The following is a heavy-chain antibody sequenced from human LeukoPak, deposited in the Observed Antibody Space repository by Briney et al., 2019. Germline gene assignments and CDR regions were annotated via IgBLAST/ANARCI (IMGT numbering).Heavy chain of an antibody. Sequence: GGSLRLSCAASGFTFSSYSMNWVRQAPGKGLEWVSSISSSSSYIYYADSVKGRFTISRDNAENSLYLQMNSLRAEDTAVYYCPIDGVGVATTNYYYYGMDVWGQGTTVTVSS. V-gene: IGHV3-21*01. CDR2: ISSSSSYI. CDR1: GFTFSSYS. CDR3: PIDGVGVATTNYYYYGMDV. D-gene: IGHD5-12*01. J-gene: IGHJ6*02.